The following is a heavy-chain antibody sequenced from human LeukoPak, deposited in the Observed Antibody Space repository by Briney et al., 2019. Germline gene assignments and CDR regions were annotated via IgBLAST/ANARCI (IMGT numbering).Heavy chain of an antibody. V-gene: IGHV4-59*01. CDR2: IYYSGST. CDR3: ARVRPLRFLEWLPTEQVFWFDP. D-gene: IGHD3-3*01. CDR1: GGSISSYY. Sequence: SETLSLTCTVSGGSISSYYWSWIRQPPGKGLEWIGYIYYSGSTNYNPSLKSRVTISVDTSKNQFSLKLSSVTAADTAEYYCARVRPLRFLEWLPTEQVFWFDPWGQGTLVTVSS. J-gene: IGHJ5*02.